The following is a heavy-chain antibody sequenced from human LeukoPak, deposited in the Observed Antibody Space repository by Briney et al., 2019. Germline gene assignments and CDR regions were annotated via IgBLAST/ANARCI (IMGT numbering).Heavy chain of an antibody. CDR1: GGSISSGGYY. CDR3: ARSTIYYYYYMDV. J-gene: IGHJ6*03. D-gene: IGHD5/OR15-5a*01. CDR2: IYYSGST. Sequence: SQTLSLTCTVSGGSISSGGYYWSWIRQHPGKGLEWIGYIYYSGSTYYNPSPKSRVTISVDTSKNQFSLKLSSVTAADTAVYYCARSTIYYYYYMDVWGKGTTVTVSS. V-gene: IGHV4-31*03.